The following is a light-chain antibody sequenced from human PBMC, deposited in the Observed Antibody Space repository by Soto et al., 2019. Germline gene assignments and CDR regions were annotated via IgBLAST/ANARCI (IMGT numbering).Light chain of an antibody. Sequence: EILLTQSPATLSLSPGERATLSCGASQSVSSSYLAWYQQKPGLATRLLTYDASSRANGIPDRFSGSASGTDFTLTISRLEPEDFAVYYCQQYGSSPLITFGQGTRLEIK. CDR3: QQYGSSPLIT. V-gene: IGKV3D-20*01. CDR2: DAS. CDR1: QSVSSSY. J-gene: IGKJ5*01.